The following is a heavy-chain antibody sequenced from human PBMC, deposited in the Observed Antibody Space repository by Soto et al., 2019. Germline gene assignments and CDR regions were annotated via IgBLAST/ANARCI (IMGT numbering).Heavy chain of an antibody. CDR1: GFTFSSYA. J-gene: IGHJ4*02. Sequence: GGSLRLSCAASGFTFSSYAMSLVRQAPGKGLEWVSSISGSGGSTYYADSVKGRFNISRDNSKNKLYLQMNSLRAEDTAVYYCAKDTPGYSSGWYIYYFDYWGQGTLVPVSS. CDR3: AKDTPGYSSGWYIYYFDY. D-gene: IGHD6-19*01. CDR2: ISGSGGST. V-gene: IGHV3-23*01.